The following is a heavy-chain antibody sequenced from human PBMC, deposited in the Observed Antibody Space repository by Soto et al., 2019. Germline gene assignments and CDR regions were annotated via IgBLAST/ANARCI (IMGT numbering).Heavy chain of an antibody. CDR3: ARARYYFDY. CDR2: IYYSGST. J-gene: IGHJ4*02. V-gene: IGHV4-59*01. CDR1: GGSISSYY. Sequence: SETLSLTCTVSGGSISSYYWSWIRQPPGKGLEWIGYIYYSGSTNYNPSLKSRVAISVDTSKNQFSLKLSSVTAADTAVYYCARARYYFDYWGQGTLVTVSS.